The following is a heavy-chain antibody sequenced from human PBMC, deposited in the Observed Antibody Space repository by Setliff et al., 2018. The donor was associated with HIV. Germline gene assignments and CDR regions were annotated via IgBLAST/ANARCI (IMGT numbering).Heavy chain of an antibody. CDR2: IDNSGST. D-gene: IGHD5-18*01. J-gene: IGHJ6*03. V-gene: IGHV4-61*08. CDR1: GGSISSGGYY. Sequence: PSETLSLTCTVSGGSISSGGYYWSWIRQPPGKGLEWIGYIDNSGSTNYNPSLKSRVTISVDTSKNQISLKLSSVTAADTAMYYCARRGYSYVERVYYYYMDVWGKGTTVTVSS. CDR3: ARRGYSYVERVYYYYMDV.